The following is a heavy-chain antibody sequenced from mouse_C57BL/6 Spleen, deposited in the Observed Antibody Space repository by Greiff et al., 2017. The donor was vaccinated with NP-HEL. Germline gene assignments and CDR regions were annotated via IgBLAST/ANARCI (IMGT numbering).Heavy chain of an antibody. J-gene: IGHJ4*01. CDR2: IYPGDGDT. CDR1: GYAFSSSW. CDR3: ARSGMRDYYAMDY. Sequence: VQLQQSGPELVKPGASVKISCKASGYAFSSSWMNWVKQRPGKGLEWIGRIYPGDGDTNYNGKFKGKATLTADKSSSTAYMQLSSLTSEDSAVYFCARSGMRDYYAMDYWGQGTSVTVSS. D-gene: IGHD1-1*01. V-gene: IGHV1-82*01.